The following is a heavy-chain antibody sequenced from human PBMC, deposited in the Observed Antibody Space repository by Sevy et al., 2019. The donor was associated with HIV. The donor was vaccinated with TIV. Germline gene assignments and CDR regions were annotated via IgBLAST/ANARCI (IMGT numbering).Heavy chain of an antibody. V-gene: IGHV4-34*01. J-gene: IGHJ4*02. CDR2: INHSGST. Sequence: SETLSLTCAVSGGTFSGYYWSWIRQPPGKGLEWIAEINHSGSTNYNPSLKSRVNISVDTSKNQFSLKLSSVTVADTAVYHCARGRGLGYCSGGSCYGVYYFDYWGQGTLVTVSS. CDR3: ARGRGLGYCSGGSCYGVYYFDY. CDR1: GGTFSGYY. D-gene: IGHD2-15*01.